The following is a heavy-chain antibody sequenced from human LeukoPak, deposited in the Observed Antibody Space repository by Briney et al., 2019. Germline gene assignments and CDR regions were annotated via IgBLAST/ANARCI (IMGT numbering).Heavy chain of an antibody. CDR3: ARDFLGADNHYYYYYMDV. CDR2: MNPNSGNT. J-gene: IGHJ6*03. D-gene: IGHD1-26*01. Sequence: GASVKVSCKASGYTFTSYDINWVRQATGQGLEWMGWMNPNSGNTGYAQKFQGRVTMTRNTSISTAYMELSSLRSEDTAVYYCARDFLGADNHYYYYYMDVWGKGTTVTISS. V-gene: IGHV1-8*01. CDR1: GYTFTSYD.